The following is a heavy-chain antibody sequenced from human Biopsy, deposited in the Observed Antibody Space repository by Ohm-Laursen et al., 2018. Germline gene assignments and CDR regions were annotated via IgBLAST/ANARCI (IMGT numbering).Heavy chain of an antibody. J-gene: IGHJ6*02. CDR3: ARDSSRRAREGGMDV. D-gene: IGHD6-6*01. CDR2: ISETSSHI. Sequence: SLRLSCAASGFRVSSYDMNWARQAPGKGLEWISYISETSSHIYDADSVRGRFTVARDIAKNSLYLQLNSLRVEDTAVYYCARDSSRRAREGGMDVWGQGTTVTVSS. V-gene: IGHV3-21*01. CDR1: GFRVSSYD.